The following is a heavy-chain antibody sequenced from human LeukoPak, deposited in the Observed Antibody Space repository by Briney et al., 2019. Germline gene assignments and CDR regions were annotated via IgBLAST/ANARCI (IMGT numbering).Heavy chain of an antibody. J-gene: IGHJ4*02. CDR2: INHSGST. CDR1: GGCFSGYY. D-gene: IGHD3-10*01. CDR3: ARKRALNYGSGSYYTRQGYYFDY. V-gene: IGHV4-34*01. Sequence: SETLSLTCAVYGGCFSGYYWSWIRQPPGKGLEWIGEINHSGSTNYNPPLKSRVTISVDTSKNQFSLKLSSVTAADTAVYYCARKRALNYGSGSYYTRQGYYFDYWGQGTLVTVSS.